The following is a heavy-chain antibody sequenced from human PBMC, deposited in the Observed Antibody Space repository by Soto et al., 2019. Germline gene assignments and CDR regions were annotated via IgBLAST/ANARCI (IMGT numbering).Heavy chain of an antibody. Sequence: GGSLRLSCAASGFTFCSSGMHGVRQATGKGLEWVALIWFDGSDKYYTESVKGRFTISRDNSKSTLYLQMNSLRAEDTALYYCARLYCSATSCYSVGAFDIRGPGTMVTVSS. J-gene: IGHJ3*02. CDR2: IWFDGSDK. CDR3: ARLYCSATSCYSVGAFDI. D-gene: IGHD2-2*01. V-gene: IGHV3-33*01. CDR1: GFTFCSSG.